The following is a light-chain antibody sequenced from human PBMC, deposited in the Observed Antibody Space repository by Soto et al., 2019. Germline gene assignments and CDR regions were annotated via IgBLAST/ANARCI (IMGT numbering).Light chain of an antibody. V-gene: IGKV3D-15*01. J-gene: IGKJ1*01. Sequence: EIVMTQFPATLSVSPGGRATLSCRASQSISGALAWYQQKPGQSPRLLMYGASTGATGIPARFSGSGSGTEFTLTISSLQSEDFAIYYCQQYNDWTWTFGQGTKVDIK. CDR2: GAS. CDR3: QQYNDWTWT. CDR1: QSISGA.